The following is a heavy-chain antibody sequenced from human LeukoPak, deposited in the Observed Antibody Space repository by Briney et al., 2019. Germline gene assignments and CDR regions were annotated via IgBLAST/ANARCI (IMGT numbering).Heavy chain of an antibody. CDR2: ISSSSSYI. Sequence: PGGSLRLSCAASGFTFSSYSMNWVRQAPGKGLEWVSSISSSSSYIYYADSVKGRFTISRDNAKNSLYLQMNSLRAEDTAVYYCARALGVGSASNGMDAWGQGTTVTVSS. V-gene: IGHV3-21*01. CDR1: GFTFSSYS. D-gene: IGHD3-10*01. J-gene: IGHJ6*02. CDR3: ARALGVGSASNGMDA.